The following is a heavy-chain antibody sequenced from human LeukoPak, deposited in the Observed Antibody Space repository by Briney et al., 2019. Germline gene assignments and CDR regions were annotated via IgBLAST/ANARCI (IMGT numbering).Heavy chain of an antibody. D-gene: IGHD6-19*01. V-gene: IGHV3-15*01. CDR1: GFTFTSYA. J-gene: IGHJ4*02. Sequence: GESLRLSCAASGFTFTSYAMSWVRQAPGKGLEWVGRIKSKTDGGTTDYAAPVKGRFTISRDDSKNTLYLQMNSLKTEDTAVYYCTTEGIAVAGTSFQWGQGTLVTVSS. CDR2: IKSKTDGGTT. CDR3: TTEGIAVAGTSFQ.